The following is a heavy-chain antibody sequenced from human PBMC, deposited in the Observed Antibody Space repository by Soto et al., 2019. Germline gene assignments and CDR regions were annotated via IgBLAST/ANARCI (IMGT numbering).Heavy chain of an antibody. CDR1: GFTFSSYA. V-gene: IGHV3-23*01. CDR3: AKDHGWQWLEPGYFDY. Sequence: GGSLRLSCAASGFTFSSYAMSWVRQAPGKGLEWVSAISGSGGSTYYADSVKGRFTISRDNSKNTLYLQMNSLRAEDTAVYYCAKDHGWQWLEPGYFDYWGQGTLVTVSS. D-gene: IGHD6-19*01. J-gene: IGHJ4*02. CDR2: ISGSGGST.